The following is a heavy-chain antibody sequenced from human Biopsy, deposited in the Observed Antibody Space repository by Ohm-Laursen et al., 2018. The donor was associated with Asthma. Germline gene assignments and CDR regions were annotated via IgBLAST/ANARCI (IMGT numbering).Heavy chain of an antibody. D-gene: IGHD1-26*01. CDR1: GGSIGTSTYY. V-gene: IGHV4-39*01. CDR3: ARLWEEVDC. CDR2: IYYSGNT. Sequence: SQTLSLTCTVSGGSIGTSTYYWGWIRQPPGKGLEWIASIYYSGNTYYNPSLKSRVTISLDTSNNQFSLRLSPLTAADTAVYYCARLWEEVDCWGQGTLVTVSS. J-gene: IGHJ4*02.